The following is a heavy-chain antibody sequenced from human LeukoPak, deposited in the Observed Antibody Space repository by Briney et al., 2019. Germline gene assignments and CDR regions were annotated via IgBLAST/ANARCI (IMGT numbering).Heavy chain of an antibody. J-gene: IGHJ1*01. CDR2: ISAYNGNT. D-gene: IGHD3-10*01. V-gene: IGHV1-18*01. CDR1: GYTFTSYG. Sequence: ASVKVSCKASGYTFTSYGISWVRQAPGQGLEWMGWISAYNGNTNYAQKLQGRVTMTTDSSTSTAYMELRSLRSDDTAVYYCARDMPYGSGSPRGEYFQHWGQESLVTVSS. CDR3: ARDMPYGSGSPRGEYFQH.